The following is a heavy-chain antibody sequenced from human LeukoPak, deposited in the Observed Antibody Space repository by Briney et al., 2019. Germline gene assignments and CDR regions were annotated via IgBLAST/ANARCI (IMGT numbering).Heavy chain of an antibody. D-gene: IGHD3-22*01. Sequence: GGSLRLSCAASGFTFSSYTMYWVRQAPGKGLEWVSGISSSGSNTYYADSVKGRFTVSRDNAKNSLYLQMNSLRAEDTAVYYCAREDSSGYAYWGQGTLVTVSS. CDR1: GFTFSSYT. V-gene: IGHV3-21*01. J-gene: IGHJ4*02. CDR2: ISSSGSNT. CDR3: AREDSSGYAY.